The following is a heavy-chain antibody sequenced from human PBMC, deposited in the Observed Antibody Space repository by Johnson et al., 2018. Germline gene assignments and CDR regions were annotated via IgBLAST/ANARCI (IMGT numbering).Heavy chain of an antibody. CDR1: GGTFSSYV. Sequence: QVQLVQSGAEVKKPGSSVKVSCKASGGTFSSYVISWVRQAPGQGLEWMGGFIPICGAANYGQKFQGRVTITADESTNTAYMELSSLRSEDTAVYYCATPISAGAEYFQHWGQGTLVTVSS. D-gene: IGHD3-3*01. CDR3: ATPISAGAEYFQH. V-gene: IGHV1-69*01. J-gene: IGHJ1*01. CDR2: FIPICGAA.